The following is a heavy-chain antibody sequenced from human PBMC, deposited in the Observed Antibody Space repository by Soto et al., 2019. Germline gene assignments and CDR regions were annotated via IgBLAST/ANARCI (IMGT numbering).Heavy chain of an antibody. CDR1: GGTFSSYA. CDR2: IIPIFGTA. J-gene: IGHJ4*02. D-gene: IGHD3-16*02. Sequence: QVQLVQSGAEVKKPGSSVKVSCKASGGTFSSYAISWVRQAPGQGLEWMGGIIPIFGTANYAQKFQGRVTITADESTSTAYMELSSLGSEDTAVYYCARETGPYYDYVWGSYRSYYFDYWGQGTLVTVSS. CDR3: ARETGPYYDYVWGSYRSYYFDY. V-gene: IGHV1-69*01.